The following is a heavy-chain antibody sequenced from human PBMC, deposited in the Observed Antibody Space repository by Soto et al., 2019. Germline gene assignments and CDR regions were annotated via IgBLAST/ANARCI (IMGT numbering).Heavy chain of an antibody. CDR2: ISGSGGST. Sequence: PGGSLRLSCAASGFTFSSYAMSWVRQAPGKGLEWVSAISGSGGSTYYADSVKGRFTISRDNSKNTLYLQMNSLRAEDTAVYYCAKGHLAYCGGDCYSNWFDPWGQGTLVTVSS. V-gene: IGHV3-23*01. CDR1: GFTFSSYA. J-gene: IGHJ5*02. CDR3: AKGHLAYCGGDCYSNWFDP. D-gene: IGHD2-21*02.